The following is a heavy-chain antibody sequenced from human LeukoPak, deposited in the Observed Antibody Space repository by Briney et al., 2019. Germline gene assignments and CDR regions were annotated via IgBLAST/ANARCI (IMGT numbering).Heavy chain of an antibody. J-gene: IGHJ5*02. CDR2: MNPNSGNT. D-gene: IGHD3-10*01. CDR3: ARSRIMVRGGHGNNWFDP. V-gene: IGHV1-8*03. Sequence: ASVKVSCKASGYTFTSYDINWVRQATGQGLEWMGWMNPNSGNTGYAQKFQGRVTITRNTSISTAYMELSSLRSEDTAVYYCARSRIMVRGGHGNNWFDPWGQGTLVTVSS. CDR1: GYTFTSYD.